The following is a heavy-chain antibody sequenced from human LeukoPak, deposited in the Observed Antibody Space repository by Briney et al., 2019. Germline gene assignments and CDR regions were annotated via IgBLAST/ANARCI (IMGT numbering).Heavy chain of an antibody. CDR1: GYTFTGYY. Sequence: GASVKVSCKASGYTFTGYYMHWVRQAPGQGLEWMGWINPNSGGTNYAQKFQGWVTMTRDTSISTAYMELSSLRSEDTAVYYCARDGAAAGTPFDYWGQGTLVTVSS. CDR2: INPNSGGT. D-gene: IGHD6-13*01. V-gene: IGHV1-2*04. J-gene: IGHJ4*02. CDR3: ARDGAAAGTPFDY.